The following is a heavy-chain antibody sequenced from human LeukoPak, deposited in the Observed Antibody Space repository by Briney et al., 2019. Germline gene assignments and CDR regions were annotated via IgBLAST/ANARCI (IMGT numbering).Heavy chain of an antibody. CDR3: AKDWRTLDAFDI. CDR1: GFTFSSNA. CDR2: ISGGGGST. V-gene: IGHV3-23*01. J-gene: IGHJ3*02. Sequence: GGSLRLSCAASGFTFSSNAMSWVRQAPGKGLEWVSGISGGGGSTYYADSVKGRFTISRDNSKNTLYLQMNSLRAEDTAVYYCAKDWRTLDAFDIWGQGTMVTVSS.